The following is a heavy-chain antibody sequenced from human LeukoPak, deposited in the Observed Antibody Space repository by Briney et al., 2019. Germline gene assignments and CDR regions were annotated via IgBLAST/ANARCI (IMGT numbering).Heavy chain of an antibody. J-gene: IGHJ5*02. CDR1: GFTFSSYE. V-gene: IGHV3-48*03. CDR3: ARDFDPWGSYRGFDP. Sequence: GGSLRLSCAASGFTFSSYEMSWVRQAPGKGLEWVSYISSGSNTIYYADSVKGRFTISRDNAKNSLYLQMNSLRAEDTAVYYCARDFDPWGSYRGFDPWGQGTLVTVSS. D-gene: IGHD3-16*02. CDR2: ISSGSNTI.